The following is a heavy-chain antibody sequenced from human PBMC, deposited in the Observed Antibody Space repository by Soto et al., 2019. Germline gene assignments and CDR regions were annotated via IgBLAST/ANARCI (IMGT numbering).Heavy chain of an antibody. J-gene: IGHJ4*02. V-gene: IGHV3-13*04. CDR3: ARSRGADFDY. Sequence: EVQLVESGGALVQPGGSLRLSCAASGFTLSNYDMHWVRQATGKGLEWVSAIGPAGDTYYPGSVKGRFTISREKAKNSLYLQMNSPTAGDTAVYYCARSRGADFDYWGQGTLVTVSS. CDR1: GFTLSNYD. CDR2: IGPAGDT. D-gene: IGHD3-10*01.